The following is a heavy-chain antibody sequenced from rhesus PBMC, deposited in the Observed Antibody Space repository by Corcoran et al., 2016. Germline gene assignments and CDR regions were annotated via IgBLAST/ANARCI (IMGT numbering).Heavy chain of an antibody. D-gene: IGHD6-25*01. CDR2: IYGSGSST. CDR3: ARDVAAAGTGSPY. CDR1: GGSISSSY. J-gene: IGHJ4*01. Sequence: QLQLQESGPGLVKPSETLSVTCAVSGGSISSSYCSWIRQAPGKGLEWIGFIYGSGSSTNYNPSLKSRGTLSLDTSKNQLSLKLSSVTTADTAVYYCARDVAAAGTGSPYWGQGVLVTVSS. V-gene: IGHV4-169*02.